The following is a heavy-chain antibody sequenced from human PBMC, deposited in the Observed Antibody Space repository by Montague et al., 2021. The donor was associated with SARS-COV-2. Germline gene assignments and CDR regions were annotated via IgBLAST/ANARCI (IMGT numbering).Heavy chain of an antibody. CDR3: ARGLSGSYSGGWVPVALFDFYYYMDV. CDR1: GGSFSGYY. J-gene: IGHJ6*03. V-gene: IGHV4-34*01. Sequence: SETLSLTCAVYGGSFSGYYWSWIHRPPGKGLEWIGESNHSGGTDYNPXXXGRVTISVDTSKSQFSLKLTSVTAADTAVYYCARGLSGSYSGGWVPVALFDFYYYMDVWAKGTTVTVSS. CDR2: SNHSGGT. D-gene: IGHD6-25*01.